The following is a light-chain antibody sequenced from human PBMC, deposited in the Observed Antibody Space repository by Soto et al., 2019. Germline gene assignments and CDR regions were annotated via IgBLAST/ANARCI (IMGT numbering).Light chain of an antibody. CDR3: QQFNNYLLT. CDR1: QGITGA. V-gene: IGKV1D-13*01. Sequence: AIQLTQSPSSLSASVGDRVTITCRASQGITGALAWYQQKPGEPPKLLIYDASTLESGVPSRFSGSGSGTDFTLTISSLQPEDSATYFCQQFNNYLLTFGGGTKVEIK. CDR2: DAS. J-gene: IGKJ4*01.